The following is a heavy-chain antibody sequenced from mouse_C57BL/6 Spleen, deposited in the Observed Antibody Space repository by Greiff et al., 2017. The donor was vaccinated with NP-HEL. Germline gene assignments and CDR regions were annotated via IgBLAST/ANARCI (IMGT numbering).Heavy chain of an antibody. CDR2: INPNNGGT. V-gene: IGHV1-26*01. CDR1: GYTFTDYY. CDR3: ATITTVVAPY. J-gene: IGHJ4*01. D-gene: IGHD1-1*01. Sequence: EVQLQQSGPELVKPGASVKISCKASGYTFTDYYMNWVKQSHGKSLEWIGDINPNNGGTSYNQKFKGKATLTVDKSSSTAYMELRSLTSEDSAVYYCATITTVVAPYWGQGTSVTVSS.